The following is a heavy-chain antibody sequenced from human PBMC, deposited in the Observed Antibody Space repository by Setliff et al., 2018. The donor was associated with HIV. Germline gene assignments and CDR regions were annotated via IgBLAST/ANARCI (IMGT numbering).Heavy chain of an antibody. D-gene: IGHD6-13*01. J-gene: IGHJ6*03. CDR2: ISGSGATT. CDR1: GFTFSNAW. V-gene: IGHV3-23*01. Sequence: GGSLRLSCAASGFTFSNAWMNWVRQAPGKGLEWVSGISGSGATTNYADSVKGRFTISRDNSKNTLYLQMSTLRAEDTAVYYCAKTTPSSIRSPYYYYMDVWGKGTTVTVSS. CDR3: AKTTPSSIRSPYYYYMDV.